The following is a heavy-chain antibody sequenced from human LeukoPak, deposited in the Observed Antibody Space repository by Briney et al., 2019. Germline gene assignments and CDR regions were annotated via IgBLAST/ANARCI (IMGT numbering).Heavy chain of an antibody. CDR1: GGSFSGYY. CDR2: INDSGST. CDR3: ARRAGYDYGQTDH. Sequence: SETLSLTCAVYGGSFSGYYWSWIRQPPGKGLEWTGEINDSGSTNYNPSLKGRVTISVDTSNNRVSLKVDSVTAADTAVYYCARRAGYDYGQTDHWGRGTLVTVSS. D-gene: IGHD5-18*01. V-gene: IGHV4-34*01. J-gene: IGHJ4*02.